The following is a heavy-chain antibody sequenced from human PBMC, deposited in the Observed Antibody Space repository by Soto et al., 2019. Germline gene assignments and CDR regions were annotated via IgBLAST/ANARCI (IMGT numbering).Heavy chain of an antibody. CDR2: INHSGST. D-gene: IGHD2-21*01. V-gene: IGHV4-34*01. CDR1: GGSFSGYY. CDR3: VCGGASLFDY. Sequence: QVQLQQWGAGLLKPSETLSLTCAVYGGSFSGYYWSWIRQPPGKGLEWIGEINHSGSTNYNPSLTGNVTVTEVTSKHPFDPKLSFVTAADSAVYCCVCGGASLFDYWGQGTLVTVSS. J-gene: IGHJ4*02.